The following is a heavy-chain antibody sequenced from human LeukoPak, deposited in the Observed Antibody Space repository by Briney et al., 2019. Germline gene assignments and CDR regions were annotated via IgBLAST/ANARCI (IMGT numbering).Heavy chain of an antibody. Sequence: ASVKVSCKASGYTFTSYGISWVRQAPGQGLEWMGWVSAYNGNTNYAQKLQGRVTMTTDTSTSTAYMELRSLRSDDTAVYYCAREGVGSGWSALRYYFDYWGQGTLVTVSS. D-gene: IGHD6-19*01. CDR1: GYTFTSYG. J-gene: IGHJ4*02. CDR2: VSAYNGNT. V-gene: IGHV1-18*01. CDR3: AREGVGSGWSALRYYFDY.